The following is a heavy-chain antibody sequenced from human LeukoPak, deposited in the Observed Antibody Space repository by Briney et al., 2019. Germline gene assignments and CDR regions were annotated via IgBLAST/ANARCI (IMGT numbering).Heavy chain of an antibody. D-gene: IGHD6-13*01. CDR3: ARRRSSYDYYFYMDV. J-gene: IGHJ6*03. Sequence: GGSLRLSCAASEFSVGSNYMTWVRQAPGKGLEWVSLIYSGGSTYYADSVKGRFTISRDNSKNTLYLQMNSLRAEDTAVYYCARRRSSYDYYFYMDVWGKGTTVTVSS. V-gene: IGHV3-66*01. CDR1: EFSVGSNY. CDR2: IYSGGST.